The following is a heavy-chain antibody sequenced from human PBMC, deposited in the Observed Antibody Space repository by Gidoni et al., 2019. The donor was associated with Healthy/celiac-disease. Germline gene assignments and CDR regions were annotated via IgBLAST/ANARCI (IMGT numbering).Heavy chain of an antibody. V-gene: IGHV4-34*01. CDR3: ARALYCSSTSCYLLGEHPYFDY. Sequence: QVQLQQWGAGLLKPSETLSLTCAVYGGSFSGYYWRWIRQPPGKGLEWIGEINHSGSTNYNPSLKSRVTISVDTSKNQFSLKLSSVTAADTAVYYCARALYCSSTSCYLLGEHPYFDYWGQGTLVTVSS. CDR2: INHSGST. CDR1: GGSFSGYY. J-gene: IGHJ4*02. D-gene: IGHD2-2*01.